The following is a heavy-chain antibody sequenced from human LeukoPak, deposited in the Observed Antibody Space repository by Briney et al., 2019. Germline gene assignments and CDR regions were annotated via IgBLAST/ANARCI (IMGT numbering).Heavy chain of an antibody. J-gene: IGHJ6*02. CDR3: ARGGDEYSSSSGYYYYYGMDV. Sequence: ASVKVSCKASGGTFSSYAISWVRQAPGQGLEWMGWINPNSGGTNYAQKFQGRVTMTRDTSISTAYMELSRLRSDDTAVYYCARGGDEYSSSSGYYYYYGMDVWGQGTTVTVSS. CDR1: GGTFSSYA. CDR2: INPNSGGT. V-gene: IGHV1-2*02. D-gene: IGHD6-6*01.